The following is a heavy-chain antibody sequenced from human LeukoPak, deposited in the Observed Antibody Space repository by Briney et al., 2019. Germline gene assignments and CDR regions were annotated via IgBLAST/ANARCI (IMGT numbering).Heavy chain of an antibody. CDR1: GYTFTSYD. Sequence: GASVKVSCKASGYTFTSYDINWVRQATGQGLEWTGWMNPNSGNTGYAQKFQGRVTITRNTSISTAYMELGSLRSEDTAVYYCARIKDYYYMDVWGKGTTVTVSS. V-gene: IGHV1-8*03. CDR2: MNPNSGNT. J-gene: IGHJ6*03. CDR3: ARIKDYYYMDV.